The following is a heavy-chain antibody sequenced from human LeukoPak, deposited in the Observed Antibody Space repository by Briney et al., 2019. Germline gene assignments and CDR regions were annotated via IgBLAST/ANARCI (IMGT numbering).Heavy chain of an antibody. D-gene: IGHD4/OR15-4a*01. CDR2: IKSKTDGGTR. Sequence: PGGSLRLSCAVPGFTSSNAWMSWVRQAPGKGLGWVGRIKSKTDGGTRDYAAPVKGRFTISRDDSKNTLYLQMNSLKTEDTAVYYCTTFDYAAFLIWGQGTMVTVSS. V-gene: IGHV3-15*01. J-gene: IGHJ3*02. CDR3: TTFDYAAFLI. CDR1: GFTSSNAW.